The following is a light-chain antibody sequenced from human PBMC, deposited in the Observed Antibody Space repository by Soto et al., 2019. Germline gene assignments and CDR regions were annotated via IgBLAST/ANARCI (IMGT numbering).Light chain of an antibody. Sequence: EIVMTQSPATLSVSPGERATLSCRASQSVSSNLAWYQQKPGQAPRLLIYGASTRATGIPARFSGSGSGTEFTLTIXSXXXXXXXXYYCQQYNNWPRTLGQGTKVEIK. CDR2: GAS. CDR1: QSVSSN. V-gene: IGKV3-15*01. J-gene: IGKJ1*01. CDR3: QQYNNWPRT.